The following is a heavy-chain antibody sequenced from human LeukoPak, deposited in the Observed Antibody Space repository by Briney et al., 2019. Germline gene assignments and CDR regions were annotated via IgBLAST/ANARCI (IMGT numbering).Heavy chain of an antibody. D-gene: IGHD3-3*01. J-gene: IGHJ4*02. CDR2: IYYSGST. V-gene: IGHV4-39*07. CDR3: ASGPYDFWSGYYFDY. CDR1: GGSISSSSYY. Sequence: SETLSLTCTVSGGSISSSSYYWGWIRQPPGKGLEWIGSIYYSGSTNYNPSLKSRVTISVDTSKNQFSLKLSSVTAADTAVYYCASGPYDFWSGYYFDYWGQGTLVTVSS.